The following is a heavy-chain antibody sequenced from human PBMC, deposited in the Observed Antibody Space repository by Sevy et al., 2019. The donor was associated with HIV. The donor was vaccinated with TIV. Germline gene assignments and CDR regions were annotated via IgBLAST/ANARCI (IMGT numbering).Heavy chain of an antibody. Sequence: LSLTCAASGFSLSNYAMSWVRQAPGKGLEWISTKTGSAGVTYYADSVKGRFTISRDNSKNTLFLQMNSLRAEDTALDYCAKGRIPSIGTLGPFDSWGQGTLVTVSS. CDR1: GFSLSNYA. CDR3: AKGRIPSIGTLGPFDS. D-gene: IGHD6-6*01. CDR2: KTGSAGVT. J-gene: IGHJ4*02. V-gene: IGHV3-23*01.